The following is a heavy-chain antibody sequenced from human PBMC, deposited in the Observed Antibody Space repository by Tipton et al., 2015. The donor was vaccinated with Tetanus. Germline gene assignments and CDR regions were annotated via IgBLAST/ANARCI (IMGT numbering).Heavy chain of an antibody. J-gene: IGHJ4*02. CDR2: INQDGSEK. D-gene: IGHD3-3*01. Sequence: SLRLSCAASGFTFRSYWMSWVRQAPGKGLEWVSNINQDGSEKHYVDSVKGRFTVSRDNAQNSLYLQMDSLRVEDTAVYYCAGQALFGGGPLHFDYWGQGALVTVPS. V-gene: IGHV3-7*01. CDR3: AGQALFGGGPLHFDY. CDR1: GFTFRSYW.